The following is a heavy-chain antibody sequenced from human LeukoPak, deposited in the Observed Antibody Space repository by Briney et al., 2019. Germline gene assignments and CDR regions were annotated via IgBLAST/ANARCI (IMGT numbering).Heavy chain of an antibody. CDR2: ISWDGSKR. D-gene: IGHD3-10*01. CDR1: GFTFDDYG. V-gene: IGHV3-9*01. Sequence: GGSLRLSCAASGFTFDDYGMHWVRQPPEKGLEWVSGISWDGSKRDYADSVKGRFTISRDNAKNSLYLQMNSLRAEDTALYYCAKDLMWADYYGSGSYLDYWGQGILVIVSS. J-gene: IGHJ4*02. CDR3: AKDLMWADYYGSGSYLDY.